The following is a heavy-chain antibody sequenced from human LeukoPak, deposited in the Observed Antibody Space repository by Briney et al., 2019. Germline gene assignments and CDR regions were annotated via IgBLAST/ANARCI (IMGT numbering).Heavy chain of an antibody. Sequence: GGSLRLSCAAPGFTFSSYGMSWVRQAPGKGLEWVSAISGSGGSTYYADSVKGRFTISRDNSKNTLYLQMNSLRAEDTAVYYCAKDRVVTAIRGYWYFDLWGRGTLVTVSS. V-gene: IGHV3-23*01. CDR1: GFTFSSYG. D-gene: IGHD2-21*02. CDR3: AKDRVVTAIRGYWYFDL. CDR2: ISGSGGST. J-gene: IGHJ2*01.